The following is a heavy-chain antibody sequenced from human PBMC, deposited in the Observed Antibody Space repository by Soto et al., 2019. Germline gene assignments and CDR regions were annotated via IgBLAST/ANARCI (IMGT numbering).Heavy chain of an antibody. CDR1: GYTFTGYY. CDR3: ARAYITIFGVVIKDYGMDV. Sequence: ASVKASCKASGYTFTGYYMHWVRQAPGQGLEWMGWINPNSGGTNYAQKFQGRVTMTRDTSISTAYMELSRLRSDDTAVYYCARAYITIFGVVIKDYGMDVWGKGPTFTVSS. CDR2: INPNSGGT. D-gene: IGHD3-3*01. J-gene: IGHJ6*04. V-gene: IGHV1-2*02.